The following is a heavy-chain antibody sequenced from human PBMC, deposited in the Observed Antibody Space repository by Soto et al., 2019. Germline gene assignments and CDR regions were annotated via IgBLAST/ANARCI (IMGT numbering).Heavy chain of an antibody. J-gene: IGHJ6*02. CDR3: AKDLGVYSSSWYRSYYYYYGMDV. V-gene: IGHV3-30*18. D-gene: IGHD6-13*01. CDR2: ISYDGSNK. CDR1: GFTFSSYG. Sequence: GGSLRLSCAASGFTFSSYGMHWVRQAPGKGLEWVAVISYDGSNKYYADSVKGRFTISRDNSKNTLYLQMNSLRAGDTAVYYCAKDLGVYSSSWYRSYYYYYGMDVWGQGTTVTVSS.